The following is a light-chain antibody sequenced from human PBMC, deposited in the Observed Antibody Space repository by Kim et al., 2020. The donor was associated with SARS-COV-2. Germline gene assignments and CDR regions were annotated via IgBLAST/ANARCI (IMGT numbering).Light chain of an antibody. CDR1: QSISSW. Sequence: DIQMTQSPSTLSASVGDRVTITCRASQSISSWLAWYQQKPGKAPKLLLYKASSLESGVPSRFSGSGSGTEFTLTISSLQPDDFATYYCQQYNSYSQYTFGQGTKLEI. CDR3: QQYNSYSQYT. J-gene: IGKJ2*01. V-gene: IGKV1-5*03. CDR2: KAS.